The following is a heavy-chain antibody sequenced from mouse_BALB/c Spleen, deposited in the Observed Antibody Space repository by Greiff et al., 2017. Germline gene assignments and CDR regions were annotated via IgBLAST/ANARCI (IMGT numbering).Heavy chain of an antibody. CDR1: GFTFTDYY. V-gene: IGHV7-3*02. CDR2: IRNKANGYTT. Sequence: DVKLVESGGGLVQPGGSLRLSCATSGFTFTDYYMSWVRQPPGKALEWLGFIRNKANGYTTEYSASVKGRFTISRDNSQSILYLQMNTLRAEDSATYYCARANWGHYYAMDYWGQGTSVTVSS. D-gene: IGHD4-1*01. J-gene: IGHJ4*01. CDR3: ARANWGHYYAMDY.